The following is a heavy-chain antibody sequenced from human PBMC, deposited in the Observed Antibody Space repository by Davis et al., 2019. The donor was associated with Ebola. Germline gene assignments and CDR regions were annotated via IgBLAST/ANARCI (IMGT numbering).Heavy chain of an antibody. CDR3: ALGRVYCTNGVCPPTNWFDP. D-gene: IGHD2-8*01. CDR1: GGSINNYY. CDR2: IYYSGST. J-gene: IGHJ5*02. Sequence: SETLSLTCTVSGGSINNYYWTWIRQAQGKGLEWIGDIYYSGSTKNNPSLKSRVTISVDTSKNQFSLKLSSVTTADTAVYYCALGRVYCTNGVCPPTNWFDPWGQGTLVTVSS. V-gene: IGHV4-59*01.